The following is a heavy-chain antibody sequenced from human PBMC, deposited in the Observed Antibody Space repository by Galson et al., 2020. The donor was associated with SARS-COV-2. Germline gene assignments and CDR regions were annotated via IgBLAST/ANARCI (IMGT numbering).Heavy chain of an antibody. V-gene: IGHV3-23*01. Sequence: GSLRLSCAASGFTFSSYAMSWVRQAPGRGLDWVSVISGGATTTYYADSVKGRFTISRDNSKNTLYLQMNSLRAEDTAIYYCAKDLASSVAIRTAFDYWGLGTLVTVSS. J-gene: IGHJ4*02. CDR2: ISGGATTT. D-gene: IGHD6-19*01. CDR1: GFTFSSYA. CDR3: AKDLASSVAIRTAFDY.